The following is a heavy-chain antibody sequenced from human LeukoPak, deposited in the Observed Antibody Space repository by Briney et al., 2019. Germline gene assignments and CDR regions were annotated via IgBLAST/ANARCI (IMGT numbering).Heavy chain of an antibody. V-gene: IGHV3-23*01. CDR2: ITPSGDST. CDR1: GFTFSSSA. J-gene: IGHJ6*03. D-gene: IGHD3-22*01. Sequence: GGSLRLSCAASGFTFSSSAMTWVRQAPGKGLEYVSAITPSGDSTSYADSVKGRFTISRDNSKNTLYLQMNSLRAEDTAVYYCAKTAAMTNYYDSSGYSFMDVWGKGTTVTISS. CDR3: AKTAAMTNYYDSSGYSFMDV.